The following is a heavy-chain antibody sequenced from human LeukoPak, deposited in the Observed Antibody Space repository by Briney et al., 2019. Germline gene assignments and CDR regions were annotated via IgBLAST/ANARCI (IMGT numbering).Heavy chain of an antibody. V-gene: IGHV3-33*01. D-gene: IGHD6-13*01. J-gene: IGHJ4*02. CDR1: GFTFSSYG. CDR2: IWYDGSNK. CDR3: ARAGIAAAGSPDY. Sequence: PGGSLRLSCAASGFTFSSYGMHWVRKAPGKGLEWVAVIWYDGSNKYYADSVKGRFTISRDNSKNTLYLQMNSLRAEDTAVYYCARAGIAAAGSPDYWGQGTLVTVSS.